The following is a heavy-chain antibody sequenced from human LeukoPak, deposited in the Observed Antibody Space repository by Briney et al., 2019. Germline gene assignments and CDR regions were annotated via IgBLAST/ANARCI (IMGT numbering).Heavy chain of an antibody. Sequence: SQTLSLTCVISGDSVSGNSAAAWNWIRQSPSRGLEWLGRTYYRSKWYYDYAAPMKSRIIIKSDTSKNLFSLELNSMTPEDTAVYYCARGTRNTFDYWAQGTLVTVSS. V-gene: IGHV6-1*01. J-gene: IGHJ4*02. CDR2: TYYRSKWYY. CDR3: ARGTRNTFDY. D-gene: IGHD4-4*01. CDR1: GDSVSGNSAAA.